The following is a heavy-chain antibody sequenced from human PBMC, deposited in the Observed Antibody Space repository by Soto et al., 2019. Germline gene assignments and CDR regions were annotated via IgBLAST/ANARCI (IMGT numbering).Heavy chain of an antibody. Sequence: LRLSCAASGFTFSSYGMHWVRQAPGKGLEWVAVIWYDGSNKYYADSVKGRFTISRDNSKNTLYLQMNSLRAEDTAVYYCAREGYSILYYFDYWGQGTLVTVSS. V-gene: IGHV3-33*01. CDR2: IWYDGSNK. D-gene: IGHD6-13*01. CDR1: GFTFSSYG. J-gene: IGHJ4*02. CDR3: AREGYSILYYFDY.